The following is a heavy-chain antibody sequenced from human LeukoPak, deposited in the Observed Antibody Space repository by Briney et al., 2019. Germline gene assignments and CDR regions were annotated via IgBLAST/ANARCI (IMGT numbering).Heavy chain of an antibody. D-gene: IGHD2-2*01. CDR3: ARARVPVAMAPLQY. CDR2: ISGSDGST. V-gene: IGHV3-23*01. J-gene: IGHJ4*02. CDR1: GFSFSSYA. Sequence: GGSLRLSCAASGFSFSSYAMSWVRQAPGKGLEWVSGISGSDGSTYYADSVKGRFTISRDNSKNTLYLQMNSLRAEDTAVYYCARARVPVAMAPLQYWGQGTLVTVSS.